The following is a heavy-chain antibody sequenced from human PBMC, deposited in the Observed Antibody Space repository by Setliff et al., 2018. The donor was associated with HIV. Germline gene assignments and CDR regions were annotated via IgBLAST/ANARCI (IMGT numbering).Heavy chain of an antibody. V-gene: IGHV3-48*03. CDR3: ARDLGGKGGH. CDR2: ISYSGSAI. J-gene: IGHJ4*02. CDR1: GFTFINYE. D-gene: IGHD1-1*01. Sequence: GGSLRLSCTASGFTFINYEMSWVRQAPGKGLEWVAYISYSGSAIHYADSVKGRFTISRDNAKNSLYLQMNSLRAEDTAVYFCARDLGGKGGHWGQGILVTVSS.